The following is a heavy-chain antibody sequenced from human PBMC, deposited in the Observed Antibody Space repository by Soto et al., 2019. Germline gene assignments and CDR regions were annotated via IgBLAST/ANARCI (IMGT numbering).Heavy chain of an antibody. CDR3: RIDAQYSSRWHPRNY. V-gene: IGHV1-18*01. CDR1: GYTFTDYG. J-gene: IGHJ4*02. CDR2: IHTYNGNT. D-gene: IGHD6-19*01. Sequence: QVQLVQSGAEVKKPGASVKVYCKASGYTFTDYGISWVRQAPGQGLEWMGWIHTYNGNTNYAQKVQGRVTMTTDSSTSTAYMELRSLRSDNTAVYYFRIDAQYSSRWHPRNYWGQGTLVTVSS.